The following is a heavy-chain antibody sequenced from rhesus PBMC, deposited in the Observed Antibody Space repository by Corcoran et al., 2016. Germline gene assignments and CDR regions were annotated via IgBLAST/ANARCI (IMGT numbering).Heavy chain of an antibody. CDR1: GFSFRNYW. CDR3: AQGNSLFDY. D-gene: IGHD1-44*01. J-gene: IGHJ4*01. V-gene: IGHV3-28*02. Sequence: EVQLVESGGGLAKPGGSLRLSCAASGFSFRNYWMYWIRQATGEGLEWISAMSEDGRRAFYADSVRGRLSISRENTRDKLYLQMDSLRAEDTAVYYCAQGNSLFDYWGQGVLVTVSS. CDR2: MSEDGRRA.